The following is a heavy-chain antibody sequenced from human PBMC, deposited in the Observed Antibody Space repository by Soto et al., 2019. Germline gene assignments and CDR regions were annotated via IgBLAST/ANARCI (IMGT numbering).Heavy chain of an antibody. CDR1: GYTFTSYG. CDR2: ISAHNGDT. J-gene: IGHJ4*02. Sequence: ASVKVSCKASGYTFTSYGISWVRQAPGQGLEWVGWISAHNGDTRYAQNLQGRITMTTDTFTNTAYMELTSLTSDDTAVYYCARDWSRYYDSSGLMWFYWGQGTLVTVS. V-gene: IGHV1-18*01. CDR3: ARDWSRYYDSSGLMWFY. D-gene: IGHD3-22*01.